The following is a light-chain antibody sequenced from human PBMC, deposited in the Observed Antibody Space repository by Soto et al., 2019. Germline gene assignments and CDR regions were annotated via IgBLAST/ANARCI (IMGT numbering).Light chain of an antibody. CDR2: AAS. J-gene: IGKJ1*01. V-gene: IGKV1-9*01. Sequence: DIQLTQSPSFLSASVGDRVTITCRASQGISSYLAWYQQQPGKAPKLLIYAASTRATGIPARFSGSGSGTAFTLTISSLQSEDFAVYYCQQYNDWPRTFGQGTKVEIK. CDR1: QGISSY. CDR3: QQYNDWPRT.